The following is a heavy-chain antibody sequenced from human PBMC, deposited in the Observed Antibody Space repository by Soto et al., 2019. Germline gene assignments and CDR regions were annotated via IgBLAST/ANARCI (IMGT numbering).Heavy chain of an antibody. CDR1: GFIVSSYY. V-gene: IGHV3-53*01. Sequence: GGSLRLSCAGSGFIVSSYYMSGVRQAPGKGLEWISVIYSGGSTYYADSVKGRFTISRDNSENTLYLQLNSLRAEDTAVYYCAKSGGNGWFADAFDVWGQGTMVTVS. D-gene: IGHD6-19*01. CDR3: AKSGGNGWFADAFDV. CDR2: IYSGGST. J-gene: IGHJ3*01.